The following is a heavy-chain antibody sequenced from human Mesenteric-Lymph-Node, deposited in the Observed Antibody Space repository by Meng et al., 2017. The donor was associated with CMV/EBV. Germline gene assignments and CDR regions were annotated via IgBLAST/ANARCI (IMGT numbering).Heavy chain of an antibody. CDR3: ARDADINTNWKGYFDY. V-gene: IGHV1-8*02. D-gene: IGHD1-20*01. J-gene: IGHJ4*02. Sequence: ASVKVSCKASGNTFGSYDINWVRQATGQGLEWMGWMNPNSGNAGSAQKFQGRVTMTRDTSVNTAYMEVSSLTFDDTAVYYCARDADINTNWKGYFDYWGQGTLVTVSS. CDR1: GNTFGSYD. CDR2: MNPNSGNA.